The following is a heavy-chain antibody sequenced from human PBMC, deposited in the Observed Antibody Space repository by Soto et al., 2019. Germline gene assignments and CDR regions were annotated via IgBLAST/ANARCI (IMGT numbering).Heavy chain of an antibody. D-gene: IGHD3-3*01. CDR3: ARDSAYYDFWSGSYGMDV. Sequence: PGGSLRLSCAASGFTVSSNYMSWVRQAPGKGLEWVSVIYSGGSTYYADSVKGRFTISRDNSKNTLYLQMNSLRAEDTAVYYCARDSAYYDFWSGSYGMDVWGQGTTVTVSS. J-gene: IGHJ6*02. V-gene: IGHV3-66*01. CDR2: IYSGGST. CDR1: GFTVSSNY.